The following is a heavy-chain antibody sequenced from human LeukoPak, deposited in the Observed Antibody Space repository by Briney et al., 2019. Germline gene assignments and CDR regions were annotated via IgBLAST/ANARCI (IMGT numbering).Heavy chain of an antibody. CDR3: ARERPGGGDAFDI. Sequence: ASVKVSCKASGYTFTSYYMHWVRQAPGQGLEWMGIINPSGGSTSYAQKFQGRVTMTRDTSTSTVYMELSGLRSEDTAVYYCARERPGGGDAFDIWGQGTMVTVSS. J-gene: IGHJ3*02. CDR2: INPSGGST. CDR1: GYTFTSYY. D-gene: IGHD3-10*01. V-gene: IGHV1-46*01.